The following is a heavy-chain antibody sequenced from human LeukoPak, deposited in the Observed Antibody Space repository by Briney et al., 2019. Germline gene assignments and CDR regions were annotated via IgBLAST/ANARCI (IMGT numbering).Heavy chain of an antibody. CDR2: IIPILGIA. CDR3: ATLPFLESSLDYFDY. J-gene: IGHJ4*02. D-gene: IGHD3-3*01. V-gene: IGHV1-69*04. CDR1: GGTFSSYA. Sequence: SVKVSCKASGGTFSSYAISWVRQAPGQGLEWMGRIIPILGIANYAQKFQGRVTITADKSTSTAYMELSSLRSEDTAVYYCATLPFLESSLDYFDYWGQGTLVTVSS.